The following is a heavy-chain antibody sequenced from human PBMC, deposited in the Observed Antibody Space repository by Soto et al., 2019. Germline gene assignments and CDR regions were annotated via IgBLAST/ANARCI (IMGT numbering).Heavy chain of an antibody. CDR1: GFTFINYA. V-gene: IGHV3-23*01. Sequence: EVQLLESGGGLVQPGGSLKLSCAASGFTFINYALSWVRQAPGKGLEWVSAISGGGGTTDYADSVRGRFTISRDNSKNTLFLQMNSLRVEDTAVYYCVKGSYSDGWFPWGQGTLVSVSS. CDR3: VKGSYSDGWFP. J-gene: IGHJ5*02. CDR2: ISGGGGTT. D-gene: IGHD6-19*01.